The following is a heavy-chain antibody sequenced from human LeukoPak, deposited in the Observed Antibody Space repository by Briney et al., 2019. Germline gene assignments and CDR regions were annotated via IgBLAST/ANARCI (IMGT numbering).Heavy chain of an antibody. CDR3: ARDSRGYDYGFDY. V-gene: IGHV4-38-2*02. Sequence: SETLSLTCAVSGYSISSGYYWGWIRQPPGKGLEWIGSIYHSGSTYYNPSLKSRVTISVDTSGNQFSLKLSSVTAADTAVYYCARDSRGYDYGFDYWGQGTLVTVSS. D-gene: IGHD5-12*01. CDR2: IYHSGST. J-gene: IGHJ4*02. CDR1: GYSISSGYY.